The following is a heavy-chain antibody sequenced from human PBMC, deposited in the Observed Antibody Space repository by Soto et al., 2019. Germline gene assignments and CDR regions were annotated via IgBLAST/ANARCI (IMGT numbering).Heavy chain of an antibody. CDR3: ARESEDLTSNFDY. Sequence: GGSLRLSCAASGFTFTRYSMNWVRQAPGKGLEWVSSISSTTDYIYYGDSMKGRFTISRDNAKNSLYLEMNSLRAEDTAVYYCARESEDLTSNFDYWGQGTLVTVSS. J-gene: IGHJ4*02. CDR2: ISSTTDYI. V-gene: IGHV3-21*06. CDR1: GFTFTRYS.